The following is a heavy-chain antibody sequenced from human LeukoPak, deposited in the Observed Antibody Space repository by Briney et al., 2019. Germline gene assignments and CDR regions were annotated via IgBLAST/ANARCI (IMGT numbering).Heavy chain of an antibody. Sequence: SETLSLTCAVYGGSFSGYYWSWIRQPPGKGLEWIGEINHSGSTNYNPSLKSRVTISVDTSKNQFSLKLSSVTAADTAVYYCARARQLPVDYWGQGTLVTVSS. V-gene: IGHV4-34*01. D-gene: IGHD6-6*01. CDR2: INHSGST. CDR1: GGSFSGYY. J-gene: IGHJ4*02. CDR3: ARARQLPVDY.